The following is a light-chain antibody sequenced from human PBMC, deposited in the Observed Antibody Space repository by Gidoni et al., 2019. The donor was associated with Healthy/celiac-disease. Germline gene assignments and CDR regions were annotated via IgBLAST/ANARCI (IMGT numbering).Light chain of an antibody. Sequence: EIVLTQSPGTLSLSPGERATLSSRASQTVRSSYFAWYQQKTGQAPRLIIYGASSRATGIPDRFSGSGSGTDFTLTISRLEPEDLAVYYCQQYGSTPFTFGPGTKVDIK. J-gene: IGKJ3*01. CDR1: QTVRSSY. CDR3: QQYGSTPFT. V-gene: IGKV3-20*01. CDR2: GAS.